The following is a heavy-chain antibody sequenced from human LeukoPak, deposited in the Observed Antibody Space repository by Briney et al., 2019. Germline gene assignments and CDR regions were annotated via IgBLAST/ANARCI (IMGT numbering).Heavy chain of an antibody. CDR2: IFSSSGFI. D-gene: IGHD1-26*01. J-gene: IGHJ4*02. CDR3: ARAVSGSYFDY. V-gene: IGHV3-21*01. CDR1: GFTFRTYS. Sequence: GGFLRLSRAASGFTFRTYSMNWVRQAPGKGLEWVSSIFSSSGFISYADAVKGRFTISRDNAKNSLYLQMNSLRAEDTAVYYCARAVSGSYFDYWGQGTLVTVSS.